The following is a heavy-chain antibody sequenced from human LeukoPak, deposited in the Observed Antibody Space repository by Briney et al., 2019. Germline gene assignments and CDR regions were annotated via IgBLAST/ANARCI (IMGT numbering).Heavy chain of an antibody. D-gene: IGHD3-3*01. CDR2: IRYDGSNK. CDR3: AKNSPPTIFGVFGAPADY. V-gene: IGHV3-30*02. CDR1: GFTFSSYG. Sequence: PGGSLRLSCAASGFTFSSYGMHWVRQAPGKGLEWVAFIRYDGSNKYYADSVKGRFTISRDSSKNTLYLQMNSLRAEDTAVYYCAKNSPPTIFGVFGAPADYWGQGTLVTVSS. J-gene: IGHJ4*02.